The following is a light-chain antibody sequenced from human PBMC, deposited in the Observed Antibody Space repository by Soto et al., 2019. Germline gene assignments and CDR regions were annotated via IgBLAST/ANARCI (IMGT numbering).Light chain of an antibody. J-gene: IGLJ1*01. CDR3: QSYDSSLSASYV. Sequence: QSVLTQPPSVSGAPGQSVTISCTGSSSNIGAGYDVHWYQQLPGTAPKLLIYDNNNRPSGVPGRFSGSKSGTSASLAITGLQAEDEPDYSCQSYDSSLSASYVFGTGTKVTVL. CDR2: DNN. V-gene: IGLV1-40*01. CDR1: SSNIGAGYD.